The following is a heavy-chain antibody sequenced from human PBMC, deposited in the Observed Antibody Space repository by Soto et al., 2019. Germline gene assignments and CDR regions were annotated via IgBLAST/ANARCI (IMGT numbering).Heavy chain of an antibody. CDR1: GGSFSGYY. J-gene: IGHJ5*02. D-gene: IGHD6-19*01. CDR3: ARRKYSSGWYHLQS. Sequence: QVQLQQWGAGLLKPSETLSLTCAVYGGSFSGYYWSWIRQPPGKGLEWIGEINHSGSTNYNPSLKSRVTISVDTSKNQFSLKLSSVTAADTAVYYCARRKYSSGWYHLQSWGQGTLVTVSS. V-gene: IGHV4-34*01. CDR2: INHSGST.